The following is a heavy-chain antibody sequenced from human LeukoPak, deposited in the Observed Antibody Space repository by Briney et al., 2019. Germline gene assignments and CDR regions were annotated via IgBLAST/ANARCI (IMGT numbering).Heavy chain of an antibody. J-gene: IGHJ4*02. CDR3: ASGGGQQLVPLDY. V-gene: IGHV1-69*13. D-gene: IGHD6-13*01. CDR2: IIPIFGTA. CDR1: GYTFTGYY. Sequence: GASVKVSCKASGYTFTGYYMHWVRQAPGQGLEWMGGIIPIFGTANYAQKFQGRVTITADESTSTAYMELSSLRSEDTAVYYCASGGGQQLVPLDYWGQGTLVTVSS.